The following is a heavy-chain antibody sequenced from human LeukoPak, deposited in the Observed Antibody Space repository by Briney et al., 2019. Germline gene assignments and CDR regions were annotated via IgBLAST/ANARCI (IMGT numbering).Heavy chain of an antibody. D-gene: IGHD3-3*01. Sequence: GGSLRLSCTASEFTFSAYGLHWVRQAPGKGLEWVASIWSDGINKHYADSVKGRFTVSRDNSKNTLFLQINSLRSEDTAVYYCAKDPIRFLEWLSRFWYFDLWGPGTLVTVSS. V-gene: IGHV3-30*02. CDR2: IWSDGINK. CDR3: AKDPIRFLEWLSRFWYFDL. CDR1: EFTFSAYG. J-gene: IGHJ2*01.